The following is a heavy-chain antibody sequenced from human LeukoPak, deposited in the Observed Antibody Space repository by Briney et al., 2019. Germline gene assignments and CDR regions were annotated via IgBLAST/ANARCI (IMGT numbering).Heavy chain of an antibody. V-gene: IGHV3-33*01. J-gene: IGHJ4*02. D-gene: IGHD3-10*01. Sequence: VRQAPGKGLEWVAIIWHDGNNKYYADSVKDRFTISRDNSKNTLSLQMNSLRAEDTAVYFCARGGEQLDYWGQGTLVTVSS. CDR3: ARGGEQLDY. CDR2: IWHDGNNK.